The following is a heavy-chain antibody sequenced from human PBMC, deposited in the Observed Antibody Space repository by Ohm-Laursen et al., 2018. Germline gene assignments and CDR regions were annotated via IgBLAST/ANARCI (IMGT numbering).Heavy chain of an antibody. CDR3: ARGQYYYDSSGFGFWYFDL. D-gene: IGHD3-22*01. V-gene: IGHV3-23*01. CDR2: ISGSGGST. Sequence: SLRLSCTASGFTFSSYAMSWVRQAPGKGLEWVSAISGSGGSTYYADSVKGRFTISRDNSKNTLYLQMNSLRAEDTAVYYCARGQYYYDSSGFGFWYFDLWGRGTLVTVSS. CDR1: GFTFSSYA. J-gene: IGHJ2*01.